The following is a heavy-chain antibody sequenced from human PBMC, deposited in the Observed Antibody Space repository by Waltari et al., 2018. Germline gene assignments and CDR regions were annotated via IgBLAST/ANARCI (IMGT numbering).Heavy chain of an antibody. Sequence: HWVRQAPGQGLEWMGRINPNSGGTNYAQKFQGRVTMTRDTSISTAYMELSRLRSDDTAVYYCARTPAGSLGYWGQGTLVTVSS. J-gene: IGHJ4*02. V-gene: IGHV1-2*06. CDR3: ARTPAGSLGY. CDR2: INPNSGGT. D-gene: IGHD3-10*01.